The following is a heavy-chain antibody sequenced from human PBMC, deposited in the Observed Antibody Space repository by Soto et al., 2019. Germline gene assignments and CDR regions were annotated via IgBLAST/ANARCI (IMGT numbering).Heavy chain of an antibody. V-gene: IGHV3-23*04. J-gene: IGHJ6*02. CDR1: GFTFSGYA. CDR3: AKTMVRGVIYYYYYGMDV. CDR2: LSGSGDTT. D-gene: IGHD3-10*01. Sequence: VQLVESGGGFVQPGGSLRVSCAASGFTFSGYAMNWVRQAPGKGLEWVSALSGSGDTTFYADSVKGRFTISRDNSKNTLYLEMNSLRAEDTAVYYCAKTMVRGVIYYYYYGMDVWGQGTMVTVSS.